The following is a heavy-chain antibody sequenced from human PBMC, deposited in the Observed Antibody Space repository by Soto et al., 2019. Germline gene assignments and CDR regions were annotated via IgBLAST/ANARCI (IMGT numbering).Heavy chain of an antibody. D-gene: IGHD2-15*01. CDR1: GGTFSSYT. Sequence: QVQLVQSGAEVKKPGSSVKVSCKASGGTFSSYTISWVRQAPGQGLEWMGRIIPILGIANYAQKFQGRVTITAXXSXSXLYMELSSLRSEDTAVYYCARRHCSGGSCYSAWFDPWGQGTLVTVSS. J-gene: IGHJ5*02. CDR3: ARRHCSGGSCYSAWFDP. CDR2: IIPILGIA. V-gene: IGHV1-69*02.